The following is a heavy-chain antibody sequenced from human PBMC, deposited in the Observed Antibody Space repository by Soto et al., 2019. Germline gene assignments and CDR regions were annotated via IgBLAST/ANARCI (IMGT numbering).Heavy chain of an antibody. CDR1: GYTFTSYD. D-gene: IGHD6-19*01. J-gene: IGHJ3*02. Sequence: QVQLVQSGAEVKKPGASVKVSCKASGYTFTSYDINWVRQATGQGLEWMGWMNLNSGNTGYAQKFQGRVTMTRNTSISTAYMELSSLRSEDTAVYYCASTGWKWIHDAFDIWGQGTMVTVSS. CDR2: MNLNSGNT. V-gene: IGHV1-8*01. CDR3: ASTGWKWIHDAFDI.